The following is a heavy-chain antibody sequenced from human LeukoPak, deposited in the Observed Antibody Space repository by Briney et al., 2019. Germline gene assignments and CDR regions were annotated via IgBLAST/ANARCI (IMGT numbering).Heavy chain of an antibody. CDR1: GFTFSSYA. J-gene: IGHJ6*03. CDR2: ISYDGSNK. D-gene: IGHD6-13*01. V-gene: IGHV3-30*04. Sequence: GRSLRLSCAASGFTFSSYAMHWVRQAPGKGLEWVAVISYDGSNKYYADSVKGRFTISRDNSKNTLYLQMNSLRAEDTAVYYCAKDLIAAAGTGYYYYMDVWGKGTTVTISS. CDR3: AKDLIAAAGTGYYYYMDV.